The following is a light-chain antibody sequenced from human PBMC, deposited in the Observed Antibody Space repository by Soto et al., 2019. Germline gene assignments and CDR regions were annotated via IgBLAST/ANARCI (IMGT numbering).Light chain of an antibody. V-gene: IGKV3-20*01. CDR3: QHYGTSSYT. CDR1: QSVSSSY. J-gene: IGKJ2*01. CDR2: GAS. Sequence: EIVLTQSPGTLSLSPGERATLSCRASQSVSSSYLAWYQQKPGQAPRLLIYGASSGATGIPDRFSGSGSGTDFTLTISRLEPEDFAVYYCQHYGTSSYTFGQGTKLEIK.